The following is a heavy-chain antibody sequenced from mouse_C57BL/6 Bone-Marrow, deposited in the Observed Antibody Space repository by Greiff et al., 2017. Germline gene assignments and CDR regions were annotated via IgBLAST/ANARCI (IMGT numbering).Heavy chain of an antibody. V-gene: IGHV1-59*01. CDR2: IDPSDSYT. J-gene: IGHJ1*03. CDR1: GYTFPSYW. CDR3: AKKKGRWYFDV. D-gene: IGHD1-1*01. Sequence: QVQLQQPGAELVRPGTSVKLSCKASGYTFPSYWMHWVKQRPGQGLEWIGVIDPSDSYTNYNQKFKGKATLTVDKSSSTAYMPLSSLTSEDSAVYYCAKKKGRWYFDVWGTGTTVTVSS.